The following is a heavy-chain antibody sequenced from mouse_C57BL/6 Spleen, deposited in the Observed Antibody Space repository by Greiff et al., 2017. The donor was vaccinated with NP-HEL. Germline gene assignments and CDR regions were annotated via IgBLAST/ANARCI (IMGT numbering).Heavy chain of an antibody. J-gene: IGHJ2*01. CDR1: GYAFTNYL. CDR3: ARDFDPYFDY. CDR2: INPGSGGT. Sequence: VQLQQSGAELVRPGTSVKVSCKASGYAFTNYLIEWVKQRPGQGLEWIGVINPGSGGTNYNEKFKGKATLTADKSSSTAYMQLSSPTSEDSAVYFCARDFDPYFDYWGQGTTLTVSS. V-gene: IGHV1-54*01.